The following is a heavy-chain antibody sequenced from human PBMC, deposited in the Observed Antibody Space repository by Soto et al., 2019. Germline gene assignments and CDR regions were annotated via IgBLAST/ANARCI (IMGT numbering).Heavy chain of an antibody. CDR1: GYSFTSYW. D-gene: IGHD2-2*01. CDR3: ARQAYCSSTSCYGVSDYYYYYYMDV. V-gene: IGHV5-51*01. Sequence: PGESLKISCKGSGYSFTSYWIGWVRQMPGKGLEWMGIIYPGDSDTRYSPSFQGQVTISADKSISTAYLQWSSLKASDTAMYYCARQAYCSSTSCYGVSDYYYYYYMDVWGKGTTVTVSS. CDR2: IYPGDSDT. J-gene: IGHJ6*03.